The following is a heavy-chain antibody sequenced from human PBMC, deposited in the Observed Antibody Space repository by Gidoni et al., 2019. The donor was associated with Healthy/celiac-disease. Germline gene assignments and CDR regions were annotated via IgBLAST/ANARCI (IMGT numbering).Heavy chain of an antibody. CDR1: GCSLSSSSYY. V-gene: IGHV4-39*07. Sequence: QLQLQASGPGLVKPSETLSLTCTVSGCSLSSSSYYWGWIRQPPGKGLEWIGSIYYSGSTYYNPSLKSRVTISVDTSKNQFSLKLSSVTAADTAVYYGARSPYYYGSGSSPGEGFDAFDIWGQGTMVTVSS. J-gene: IGHJ3*02. CDR2: IYYSGST. D-gene: IGHD3-10*01. CDR3: ARSPYYYGSGSSPGEGFDAFDI.